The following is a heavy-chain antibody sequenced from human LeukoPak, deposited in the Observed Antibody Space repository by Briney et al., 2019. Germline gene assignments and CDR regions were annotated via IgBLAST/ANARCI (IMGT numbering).Heavy chain of an antibody. CDR3: ARTKMTTVTNNWFDP. CDR1: GYSFTSYW. D-gene: IGHD4-17*01. CDR2: IYPGDSDT. J-gene: IGHJ5*02. Sequence: GESLKISCKGSGYSFTSYWIGWVRQMPGKGLEWMGIIYPGDSDTRYSPSFQGQVTISADKSISTAYLQWSSLKASDTAMYYCARTKMTTVTNNWFDPWGQGTLVTVSS. V-gene: IGHV5-51*01.